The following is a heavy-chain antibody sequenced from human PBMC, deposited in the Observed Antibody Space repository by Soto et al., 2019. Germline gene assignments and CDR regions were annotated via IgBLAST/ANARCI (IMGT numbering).Heavy chain of an antibody. CDR3: ARDLGGSGWFDP. Sequence: QVQLVQSGAEVKKPGASVRVSCQASGYTFTDYYIHWVRQAPGQGLEWMGWINPNSGGTNYAQKFQVWVTMTRDTSTSTAYMELSGLRSDGTAVYYCARDLGGSGWFDPWGQGTLVTVSS. CDR1: GYTFTDYY. J-gene: IGHJ5*02. D-gene: IGHD3-16*01. CDR2: INPNSGGT. V-gene: IGHV1-2*04.